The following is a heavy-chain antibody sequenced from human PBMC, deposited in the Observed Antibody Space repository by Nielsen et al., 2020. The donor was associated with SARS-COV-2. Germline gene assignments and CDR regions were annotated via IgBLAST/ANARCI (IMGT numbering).Heavy chain of an antibody. V-gene: IGHV3-30*04. Sequence: GESLKISCAASGFTFSSYAMHWVRQAPGKGLEWVAVISYDGSNKYYADSVKGRFTISRDNSKNTLYLQMNSLRAEDTAVYYCAKGGSCSTSCPFDYWGQGTLVTVSS. CDR1: GFTFSSYA. J-gene: IGHJ4*02. CDR3: AKGGSCSTSCPFDY. CDR2: ISYDGSNK. D-gene: IGHD2-2*01.